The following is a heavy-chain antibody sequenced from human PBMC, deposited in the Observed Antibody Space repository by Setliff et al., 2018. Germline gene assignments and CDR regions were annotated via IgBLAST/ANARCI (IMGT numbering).Heavy chain of an antibody. CDR3: ARMSGFQYMDV. J-gene: IGHJ6*03. D-gene: IGHD3-3*01. CDR1: GDSISSRNYY. V-gene: IGHV4-61*09. CDR2: IYTSWSS. Sequence: SCTVSGDSISSRNYYWSIIRQPAGKGLEWVGQIYTSWSSNYNPSLKNRVTMSIDASKRQFSLKLTSVTAADTAVYYCARMSGFQYMDVWGKGTTVTVSS.